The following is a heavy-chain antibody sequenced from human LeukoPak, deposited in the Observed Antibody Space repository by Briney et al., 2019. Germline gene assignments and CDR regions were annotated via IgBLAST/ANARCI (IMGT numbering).Heavy chain of an antibody. Sequence: SETLSLTCAVYGGSFSGYYWSWIRQPPGKGLEWIGEINHSGSTNYNPSLKSRVTISVDTSKNQFSLKLSSVTAADTAVYYCARLGTGYSSSWYVNYYYYYYMDVWGKGTTVTISS. CDR1: GGSFSGYY. V-gene: IGHV4-34*01. CDR2: INHSGST. D-gene: IGHD6-13*01. CDR3: ARLGTGYSSSWYVNYYYYYYMDV. J-gene: IGHJ6*03.